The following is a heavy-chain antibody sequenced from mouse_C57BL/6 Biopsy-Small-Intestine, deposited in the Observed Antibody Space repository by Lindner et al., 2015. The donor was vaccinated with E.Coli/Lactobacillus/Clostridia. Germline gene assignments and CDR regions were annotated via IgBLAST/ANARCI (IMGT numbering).Heavy chain of an antibody. CDR3: ARLVAYSNYEAVDY. CDR1: GFTFSTYA. Sequence: VQLQESGGGLVKPGGSLKLSCAASGFTFSTYAMSWVRQTPEKRLEWVATISDGGSYTYYPDNVKGRFTISRDNAKNNLYLQMSHLKSEDTAMYYCARLVAYSNYEAVDYWGPGTSVTVSS. CDR2: ISDGGSYT. V-gene: IGHV5-4*01. D-gene: IGHD2-5*01. J-gene: IGHJ4*01.